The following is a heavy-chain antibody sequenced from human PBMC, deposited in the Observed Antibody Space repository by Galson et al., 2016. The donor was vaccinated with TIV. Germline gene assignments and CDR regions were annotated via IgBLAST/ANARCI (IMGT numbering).Heavy chain of an antibody. CDR1: GFSLNSDGMC. V-gene: IGHV2-70*11. CDR2: IDWDGDK. J-gene: IGHJ2*01. Sequence: PALVKPTQTLTLTCTFSGFSLNSDGMCVSWIRQPPGKALEWRARIDWDGDKYYSTFLQTRLTISKDPSKNQVVLTLTNTDPVDTATYYGVRTPYGESFVWYFDLWGRGTLVTVSS. D-gene: IGHD4-17*01. CDR3: VRTPYGESFVWYFDL.